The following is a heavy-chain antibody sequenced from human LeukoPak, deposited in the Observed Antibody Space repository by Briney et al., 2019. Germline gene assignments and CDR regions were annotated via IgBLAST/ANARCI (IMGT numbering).Heavy chain of an antibody. CDR2: INPNTGGT. V-gene: IGHV1-2*02. D-gene: IGHD1-26*01. Sequence: ASVKVSCKASGYTFTDYYMHWVRQAPGQGLEWMGWINPNTGGTKYTQKFQGRVTMTRDTSISTVYMELTRLTSDDTVVYYRASDELRRGGGSHLAYWGQGTLVTVSS. J-gene: IGHJ4*02. CDR3: ASDELRRGGGSHLAY. CDR1: GYTFTDYY.